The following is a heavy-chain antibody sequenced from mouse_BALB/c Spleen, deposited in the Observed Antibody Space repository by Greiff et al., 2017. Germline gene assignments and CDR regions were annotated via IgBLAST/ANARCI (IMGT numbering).Heavy chain of an antibody. CDR3: AREGDYGSSFYAMDY. CDR2: ISYDGSN. D-gene: IGHD1-1*01. Sequence: EVKLQESGPGLVKPSQSLSLTCSVTGYSITSGYYWNWIRQFPGNKLEWMGYISYDGSNNYNPSLKNRISITRDTSKNQFFLKLNSVTTEDTATYYCAREGDYGSSFYAMDYWGQGTSVTVSS. V-gene: IGHV3-6*02. J-gene: IGHJ4*01. CDR1: GYSITSGYY.